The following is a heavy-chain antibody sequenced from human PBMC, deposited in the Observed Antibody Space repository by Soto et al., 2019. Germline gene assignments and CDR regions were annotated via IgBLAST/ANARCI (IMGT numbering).Heavy chain of an antibody. V-gene: IGHV4-59*08. J-gene: IGHJ4*02. CDR3: ARSRHAARYFDY. CDR1: GGSISSYY. D-gene: IGHD6-6*01. CDR2: IYYSGST. Sequence: SETLSLTCTVSGGSISSYYWSWIRQPPGKGLEWIGYIYYSGSTNYNPSLKSRVTISVDTSKNQFSLKLSSVTAADTAVYYCARSRHAARYFDYWGQGTLVTVSS.